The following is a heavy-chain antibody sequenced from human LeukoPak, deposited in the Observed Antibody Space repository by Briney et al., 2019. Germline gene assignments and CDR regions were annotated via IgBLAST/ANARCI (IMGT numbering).Heavy chain of an antibody. J-gene: IGHJ4*02. Sequence: SVKVSCKASGGTFSSYAISWVRQAPGQGLEWMGGIIPIFGTANYAQKFQGRVTITADESTSTAYMELSSLRSEDTAVYYCASLYYYDSSGYWARPYYFDYWGQGTLVTVSS. D-gene: IGHD3-22*01. CDR1: GGTFSSYA. V-gene: IGHV1-69*13. CDR3: ASLYYYDSSGYWARPYYFDY. CDR2: IIPIFGTA.